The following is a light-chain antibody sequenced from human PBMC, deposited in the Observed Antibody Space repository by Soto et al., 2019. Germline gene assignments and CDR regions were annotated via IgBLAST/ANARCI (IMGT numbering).Light chain of an antibody. Sequence: EIVLTQSPGTLSLSPGERATLSCRASQSVSSSYLAWYQQKPGQAPRLLIYGASSRATGIPDRFSGSGSGTDFTLTITRLEPEDFAVYFCQQYDVSPITFGLGTQLEIK. CDR3: QQYDVSPIT. CDR1: QSVSSSY. V-gene: IGKV3-20*01. J-gene: IGKJ5*01. CDR2: GAS.